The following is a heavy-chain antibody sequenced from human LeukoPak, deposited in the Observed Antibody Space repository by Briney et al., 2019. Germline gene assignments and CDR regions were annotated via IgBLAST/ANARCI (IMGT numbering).Heavy chain of an antibody. V-gene: IGHV4-34*08. CDR3: AGERSSGYYQHDAFDI. D-gene: IGHD3-22*01. CDR1: GFTFNSYN. CDR2: INHSGST. J-gene: IGHJ3*02. Sequence: GPLRLSCAASGFTFNSYNMNWIRQPPGKGLEWIGEINHSGSTNYNPSLKSRVTISVDTSKNQFSLKLSSVTAADTAVYYCAGERSSGYYQHDAFDIWGQGTMVTVSS.